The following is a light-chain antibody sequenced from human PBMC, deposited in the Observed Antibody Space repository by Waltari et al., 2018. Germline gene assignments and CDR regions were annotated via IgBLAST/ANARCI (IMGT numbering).Light chain of an antibody. CDR1: QSVGGSY. CDR2: GTF. V-gene: IGKV3-20*01. J-gene: IGKJ5*01. CDR3: QQYGSSPGIT. Sequence: EIVLTQSPGTLSLSPGERATLSCRASQSVGGSYLAWYQQKPGQAPSLLIYGTFSRATGIPDRFSGSGSETDFILTISRLEPEDFAVYYCQQYGSSPGITFGQGTRVEIK.